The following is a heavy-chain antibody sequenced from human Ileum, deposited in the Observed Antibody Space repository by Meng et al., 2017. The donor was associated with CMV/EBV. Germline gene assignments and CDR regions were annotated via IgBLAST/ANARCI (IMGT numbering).Heavy chain of an antibody. CDR3: TRNGYYSLDY. J-gene: IGHJ4*02. V-gene: IGHV4-4*02. Sequence: SLTWAVSGDSFSSNKWWSWVRQPPGKGVEWIGEIHHSGTPTYNPSLKSRVTISLDESKIEFSLKLSSVTAADTAVYYCTRNGYYSLDYWSPGTLVTVSS. CDR2: IHHSGTP. CDR1: GDSFSSNKW. D-gene: IGHD3-22*01.